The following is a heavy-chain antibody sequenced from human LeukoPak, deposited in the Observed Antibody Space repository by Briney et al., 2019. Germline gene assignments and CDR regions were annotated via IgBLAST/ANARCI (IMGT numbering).Heavy chain of an antibody. CDR3: ARYYHDSSGNWFDP. V-gene: IGHV3-23*01. Sequence: GGSLRLSCAASEFTFSSYAMSWVRQAPGKGLEWVSAISGSGGSTYYADSVKGRFTISRDNSKNTLYLQMNSLRAEDTAVYYCARYYHDSSGNWFDPWGQGTLVTVSS. CDR1: EFTFSSYA. CDR2: ISGSGGST. D-gene: IGHD3-22*01. J-gene: IGHJ5*02.